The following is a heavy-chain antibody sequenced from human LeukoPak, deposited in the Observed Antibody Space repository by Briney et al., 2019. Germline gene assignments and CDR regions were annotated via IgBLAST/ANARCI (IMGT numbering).Heavy chain of an antibody. CDR1: GYSISTDYH. CDR3: ARDRSYYTFDY. CDR2: MHHSGST. J-gene: IGHJ4*02. D-gene: IGHD3-10*01. Sequence: SETLSLTCAVSGYSISTDYHWGWIRQPPGKGLEWIGAMHHSGSTYYNPSLKSRVTISVDTSKDQVSLKLNSVSAADTAVYYCARDRSYYTFDYWGQGTLVIVSA. V-gene: IGHV4-38-2*02.